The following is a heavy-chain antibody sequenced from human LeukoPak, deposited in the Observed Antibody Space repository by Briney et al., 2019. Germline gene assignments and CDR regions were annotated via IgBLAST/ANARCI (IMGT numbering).Heavy chain of an antibody. CDR2: IRYDGSNE. CDR3: AKDGSDFWGDYYFDY. J-gene: IGHJ4*02. D-gene: IGHD3-3*01. CDR1: GFTFSSYG. Sequence: GGSLRLSCAASGFTFSSYGMHWVRQAPGKGLEWVASIRYDGSNEYYADSVKGRFTISRDNSKNTLYLQMNSLRAEDTAVYYCAKDGSDFWGDYYFDYWGQGTLVTVSS. V-gene: IGHV3-30*02.